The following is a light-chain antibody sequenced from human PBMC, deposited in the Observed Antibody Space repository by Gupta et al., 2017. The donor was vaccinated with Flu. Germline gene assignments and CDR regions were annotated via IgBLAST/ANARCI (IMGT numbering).Light chain of an antibody. Sequence: GQTARITCSGDALPKQYAYWYQQKPGQAPVLVIYKDSERPSGIPERFSGSSSGTTVTLNISGVQAEDEADYYCQSADSSGTYVVFGGGTKLTVL. CDR3: QSADSSGTYVV. J-gene: IGLJ2*01. CDR2: KDS. V-gene: IGLV3-25*03. CDR1: ALPKQY.